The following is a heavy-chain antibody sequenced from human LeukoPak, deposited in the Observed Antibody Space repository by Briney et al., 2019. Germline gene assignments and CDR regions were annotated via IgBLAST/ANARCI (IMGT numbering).Heavy chain of an antibody. Sequence: GGSQRLPCAASGFTFSSYAMSWVRQAPGKGLEWVADISDSGGLTHYADSVKGRFTISRDNSNNTLYLQVNSLRAEDTAVYYCAKGKVQQWGVPEYWGQGTLLTVSS. CDR1: GFTFSSYA. V-gene: IGHV3-23*01. CDR2: ISDSGGLT. CDR3: AKGKVQQWGVPEY. J-gene: IGHJ4*02. D-gene: IGHD1-26*01.